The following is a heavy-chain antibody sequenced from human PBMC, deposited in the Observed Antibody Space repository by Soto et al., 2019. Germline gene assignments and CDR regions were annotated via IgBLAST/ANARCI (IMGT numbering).Heavy chain of an antibody. J-gene: IGHJ4*02. D-gene: IGHD3-10*01. CDR2: IYWDDDK. CDR1: GFSLTTSGVG. CDR3: AHHPYYGLGSYSFDY. V-gene: IGHV2-5*02. Sequence: QITLKESGPPLVRPTQTLTLTCTFSGFSLTTSGVGVGWIRQPPGKALEWLAVIYWDDDKRYSSSLKSRLTITKDTSKNPVVLTLTTMDPVDTATYYCAHHPYYGLGSYSFDYWGQGTLVTVSS.